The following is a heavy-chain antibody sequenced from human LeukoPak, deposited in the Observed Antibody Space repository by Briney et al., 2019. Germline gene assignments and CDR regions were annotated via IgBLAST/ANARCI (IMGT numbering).Heavy chain of an antibody. CDR1: GFTFSSYS. Sequence: PGGSLRLSCAASGFTFSSYSMNWVRQAPGKGLEWVSSISSSSSYIYYADSVKGRFTISRDNAKNSLYLQMNSLRAEDTAVYYCARDGYNYDYYYMDVWGKGTTVTVSS. CDR2: ISSSSSYI. D-gene: IGHD5-24*01. V-gene: IGHV3-21*01. CDR3: ARDGYNYDYYYMDV. J-gene: IGHJ6*03.